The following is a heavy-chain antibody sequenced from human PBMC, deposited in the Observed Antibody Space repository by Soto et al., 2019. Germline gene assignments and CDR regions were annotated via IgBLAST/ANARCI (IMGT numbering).Heavy chain of an antibody. CDR3: AREEPAARLPYYVMDV. V-gene: IGHV1-46*01. J-gene: IGHJ6*02. Sequence: QVQLVQSGAEVKKPGASVKVSCKASGYTFTSYYMHWVRQAPGQGLEWMGIINPSGGSTSYAQKFQGRVTMTRDTSTSTVYMELSSLRSEDTAVYYCAREEPAARLPYYVMDVWGQGTTVTVSS. CDR2: INPSGGST. D-gene: IGHD2-2*01. CDR1: GYTFTSYY.